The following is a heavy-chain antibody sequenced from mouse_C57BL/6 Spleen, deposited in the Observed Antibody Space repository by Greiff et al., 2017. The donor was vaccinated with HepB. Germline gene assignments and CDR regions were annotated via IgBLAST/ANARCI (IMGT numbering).Heavy chain of an antibody. CDR3: ARADYGSSSAWFAY. J-gene: IGHJ3*01. Sequence: DVKLVESEGGLVQPGSSMKLSCTASGFTFSDYYMAWVRQVPEKGLEWVANINSDGSSTYYLDSLKSRFIISRDNSKNMLYMQMSSLKSEDTATYYCARADYGSSSAWFAYWGRGTLVTVSA. CDR1: GFTFSDYY. CDR2: INSDGSST. D-gene: IGHD1-1*01. V-gene: IGHV5-16*01.